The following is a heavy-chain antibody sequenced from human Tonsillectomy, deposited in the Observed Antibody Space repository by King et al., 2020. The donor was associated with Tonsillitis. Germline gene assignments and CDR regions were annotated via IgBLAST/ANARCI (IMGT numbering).Heavy chain of an antibody. D-gene: IGHD1-26*01. CDR2: IYNSGST. J-gene: IGHJ4*02. Sequence: QLQESGPGLVKPSQTLSLTCTVSGGSISSGDYYWSWIRQPPGKGLEWIGYIYNSGSTYYNPSLKSRVTISADTSKNQFSLKLSSVTAADTAVYYCDREVGAPRGYFDCWGQGTLVTVPS. CDR3: DREVGAPRGYFDC. V-gene: IGHV4-30-4*01. CDR1: GGSISSGDYY.